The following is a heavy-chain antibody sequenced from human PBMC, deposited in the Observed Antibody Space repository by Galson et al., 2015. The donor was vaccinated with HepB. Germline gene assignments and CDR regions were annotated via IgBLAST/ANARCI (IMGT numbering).Heavy chain of an antibody. CDR1: GFTFSSYA. J-gene: IGHJ4*02. Sequence: SLRLSCAASGFTFSSYAMNWVRQAPGKGLEWVSTFSGSGGYTYYADSVKGRFTISRGNSKNTLYLQMNSLRAEDTAVYFCAKGFRSGSYYYFDYWGQGTLVTVSS. V-gene: IGHV3-23*01. D-gene: IGHD1-26*01. CDR3: AKGFRSGSYYYFDY. CDR2: FSGSGGYT.